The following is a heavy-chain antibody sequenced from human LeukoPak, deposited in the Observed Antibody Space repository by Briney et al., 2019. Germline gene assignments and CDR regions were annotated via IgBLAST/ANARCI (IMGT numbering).Heavy chain of an antibody. Sequence: QTGGSLRLSCAASGFTFSSYAMSWVRQAPGKGLEWVSAISGSGGSTYYADSVKGRFTISRDNSKNTLYLQMDSLRAEDTAVYYCAKVLGWELLRLDYWGQGTLVTVSS. J-gene: IGHJ4*02. CDR1: GFTFSSYA. CDR2: ISGSGGST. V-gene: IGHV3-23*01. CDR3: AKVLGWELLRLDY. D-gene: IGHD1-26*01.